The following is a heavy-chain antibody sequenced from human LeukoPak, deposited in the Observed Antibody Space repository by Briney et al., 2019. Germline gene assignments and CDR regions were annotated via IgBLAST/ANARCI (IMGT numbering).Heavy chain of an antibody. CDR1: GGSFSGYY. Sequence: SETLSLTCAVYGGSFSGYYWSWIRQPPGKGLEWIGEINHSGSTNYSPSLKSRVTISVDTSKNQLSLKLSSVTAADTAVYYCAEHSSGYYFPFDYWGQGTLVTVSS. CDR3: AEHSSGYYFPFDY. J-gene: IGHJ4*02. D-gene: IGHD3-22*01. V-gene: IGHV4-34*01. CDR2: INHSGST.